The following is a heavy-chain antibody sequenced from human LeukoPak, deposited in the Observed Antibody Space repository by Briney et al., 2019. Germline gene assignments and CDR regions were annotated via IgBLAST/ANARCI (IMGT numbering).Heavy chain of an antibody. CDR3: ARLDRTTVTMFDY. CDR2: IYYSGST. CDR1: GGSISSYY. V-gene: IGHV4-59*08. Sequence: SETLSLTCTVSGGSISSYYWSWIRQPPGKGLEWIGYIYYSGSTNYNPSLKSRVTISVETSKNQFSLKLSSVTAADTAVYYCARLDRTTVTMFDYWGQGTLVTVSS. J-gene: IGHJ4*02. D-gene: IGHD4-17*01.